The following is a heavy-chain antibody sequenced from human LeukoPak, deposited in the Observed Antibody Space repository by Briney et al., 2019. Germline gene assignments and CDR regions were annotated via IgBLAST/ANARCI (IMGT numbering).Heavy chain of an antibody. V-gene: IGHV4-30-2*01. CDR2: VFRTGRT. CDR3: ATEGQCGFTTCPGLQF. J-gene: IGHJ4*02. Sequence: SETLSLTCTVSGGSTNTGGYFWSWIRQPPGKGLEWIGYVFRTGRTSYNPSLDSRVTISLDRSRDQFSLRLTSVTAADSAMYYCATEGQCGFTTCPGLQFWGQGILVSVSS. D-gene: IGHD2-2*01. CDR1: GGSTNTGGYF.